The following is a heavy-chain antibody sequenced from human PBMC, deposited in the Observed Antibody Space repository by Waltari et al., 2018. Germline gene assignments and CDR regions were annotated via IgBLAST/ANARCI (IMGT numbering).Heavy chain of an antibody. CDR2: ITGSGLRT. V-gene: IGHV3-23*01. D-gene: IGHD4-17*01. J-gene: IGHJ3*01. CDR1: GYNFKIYG. Sequence: EVQLLESGGGLVQPGGSLRLACAASGYNFKIYGMSWVRQAPGQGLEWVSGITGSGLRTFFADSVRGRFTISKDNAKNMLYLQMNSLRVEDTAVYYCAKDSPYRGDLDGFDFWGQGTMVAVSS. CDR3: AKDSPYRGDLDGFDF.